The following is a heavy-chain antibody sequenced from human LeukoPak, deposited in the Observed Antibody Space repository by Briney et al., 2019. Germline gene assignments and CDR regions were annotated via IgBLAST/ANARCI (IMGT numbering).Heavy chain of an antibody. D-gene: IGHD3-3*01. Sequence: GGSLRLSCAASGFTFSSYAMSWVRQAPGKGLEWVSAISGSGGSTYYADSVKGRFTISRDNSKNTLYLQMNSLRAEDTAVYYCAKNLNRGTIFGVVRSHYYGMDVWGQGTTVTVSS. J-gene: IGHJ6*02. CDR2: ISGSGGST. V-gene: IGHV3-23*01. CDR3: AKNLNRGTIFGVVRSHYYGMDV. CDR1: GFTFSSYA.